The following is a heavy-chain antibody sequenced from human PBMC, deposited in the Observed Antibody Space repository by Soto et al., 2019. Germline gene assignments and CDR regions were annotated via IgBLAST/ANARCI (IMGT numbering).Heavy chain of an antibody. CDR3: ARIQKGLPGLGY. CDR1: GFTFSSYW. CDR2: INSDGSST. D-gene: IGHD5-18*01. Sequence: EVQLVESGGGLVQPGGSLRLSCAASGFTFSSYWMHWVRQAPGKGLVWVSRINSDGSSTSYADSVKGRFTISRDNAKNTMYLPMNSLRAEDTAVYYCARIQKGLPGLGYWGQGTLVTVSS. V-gene: IGHV3-74*01. J-gene: IGHJ4*02.